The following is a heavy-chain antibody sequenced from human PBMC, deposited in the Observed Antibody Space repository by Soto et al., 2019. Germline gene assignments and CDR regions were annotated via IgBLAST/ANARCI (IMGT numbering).Heavy chain of an antibody. CDR2: IYESGTI. V-gene: IGHV4-30-2*01. Sequence: LSLTCAVSGGSIGGAGYSWSWIRQPPGGGLDWIGYIYESGTILYNPSLKTRLTISLNWSDKQFSLTLNSVTAADTAVYYCARAQFYSGSGNYHNLMFDPWGQGTQVTVSS. D-gene: IGHD3-10*01. CDR3: ARAQFYSGSGNYHNLMFDP. J-gene: IGHJ5*02. CDR1: GGSIGGAGYS.